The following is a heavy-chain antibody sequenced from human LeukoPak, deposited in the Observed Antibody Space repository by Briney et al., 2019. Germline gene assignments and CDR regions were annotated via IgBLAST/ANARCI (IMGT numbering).Heavy chain of an antibody. V-gene: IGHV3-11*04. D-gene: IGHD1-26*01. CDR3: TKSGSYSDFDY. J-gene: IGHJ4*02. CDR2: ISSSGSTI. Sequence: GGSLRLSCAASGFTFSDYYMSWIRQAPGKGLEWVSYISSSGSTIYYADSVKGRFTISRDNSKNTVYAQMNSLRAEDTAVYYCTKSGSYSDFDYWGQGTLVTVSS. CDR1: GFTFSDYY.